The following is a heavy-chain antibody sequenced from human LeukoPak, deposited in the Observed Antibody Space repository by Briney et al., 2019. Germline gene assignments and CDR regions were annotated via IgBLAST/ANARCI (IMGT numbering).Heavy chain of an antibody. Sequence: GGSLRLSCAASGFTFSIYAMSWVRQAPGKGLEWVSAISGRRGSTYYGDPVKGRVNISRDNSKNTLHLQMNSLRAEDTAVYYCAKGGSYGYESWFDPWGQGTLVTVSS. D-gene: IGHD5-18*01. V-gene: IGHV3-23*01. CDR2: ISGRRGST. CDR1: GFTFSIYA. J-gene: IGHJ5*02. CDR3: AKGGSYGYESWFDP.